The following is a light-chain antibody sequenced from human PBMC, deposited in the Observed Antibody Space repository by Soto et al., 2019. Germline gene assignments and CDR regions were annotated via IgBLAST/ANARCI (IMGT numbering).Light chain of an antibody. V-gene: IGKV2-30*01. CDR3: MQGTHWPRT. J-gene: IGKJ1*01. Sequence: DVVMTQSPLSLPVTLGQPASISCRSSQSLVYSDGNTYLNWFQQRPGQSPRRLIYKVSNRDSGVPDRVSGSGSGTNFTLKISRVEAEDVGVYSCMQGTHWPRTFGQGTKVEIK. CDR2: KVS. CDR1: QSLVYSDGNTY.